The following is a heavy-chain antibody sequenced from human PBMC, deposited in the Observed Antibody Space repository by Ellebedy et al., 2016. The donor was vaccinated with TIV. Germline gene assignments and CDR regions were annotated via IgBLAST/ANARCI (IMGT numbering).Heavy chain of an antibody. V-gene: IGHV1-3*01. Sequence: ASVKVSCKASGYTFTSYAIHWVRQAPGQRPEWMGWINAGRGGTKYSQSFQGRVAITRDTSASTVYMDLSILRFDDTAVYYCARENGNSGTFDYWGQGTLVTVSS. D-gene: IGHD3-10*01. CDR2: INAGRGGT. CDR3: ARENGNSGTFDY. CDR1: GYTFTSYA. J-gene: IGHJ4*02.